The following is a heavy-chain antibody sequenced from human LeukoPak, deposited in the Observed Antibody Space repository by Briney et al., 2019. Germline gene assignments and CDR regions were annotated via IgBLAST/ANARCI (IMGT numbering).Heavy chain of an antibody. J-gene: IGHJ4*02. CDR2: IYHSGST. D-gene: IGHD3-9*01. CDR1: GYSISSGYY. V-gene: IGHV4-38-2*02. Sequence: PSETLSLTCTVSGYSISSGYYWGWVRQPPGKGLEWIGSIYHSGSTYYNPSLKSRVTISVDTSKNQFSLKLSSVTAADTAVYYCARYYYDILTGPYFDYWGQGTLVTVSS. CDR3: ARYYYDILTGPYFDY.